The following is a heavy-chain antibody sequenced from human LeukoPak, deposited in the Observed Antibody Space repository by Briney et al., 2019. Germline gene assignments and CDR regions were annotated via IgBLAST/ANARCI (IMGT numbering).Heavy chain of an antibody. Sequence: ASVKVSCKASGGTFSSYAISWVRQAPGQGLEWMGGIIPIFGTANYAQKFQGRVTITMDESTSTAYMELSSLRSEDTAVYYCARSLYSSSSEVWYFDYWGQGTLVTVSS. D-gene: IGHD6-6*01. CDR3: ARSLYSSSSEVWYFDY. V-gene: IGHV1-69*05. J-gene: IGHJ4*02. CDR2: IIPIFGTA. CDR1: GGTFSSYA.